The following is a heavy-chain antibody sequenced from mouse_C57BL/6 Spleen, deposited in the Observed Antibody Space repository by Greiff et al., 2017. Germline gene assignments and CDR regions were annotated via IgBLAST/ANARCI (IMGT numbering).Heavy chain of an antibody. CDR3: ARLDSSGSYYFDY. V-gene: IGHV1-53*01. CDR1: GYTFTSYW. CDR2: INPSNGGT. J-gene: IGHJ2*01. D-gene: IGHD3-2*02. Sequence: VQLQQPGTELVKPGASVKLSCKASGYTFTSYWMHWVKQRPGQGLEWIGNINPSNGGTNYNEKFKSKATLTVDKSSSTAYMQLSSLTSEDSAVYYCARLDSSGSYYFDYWGQGTTLTVSS.